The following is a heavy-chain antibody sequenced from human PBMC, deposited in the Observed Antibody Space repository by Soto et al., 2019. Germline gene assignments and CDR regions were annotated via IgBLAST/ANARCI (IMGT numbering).Heavy chain of an antibody. CDR3: ARDEMVAATGSRTWHYYYGMDV. D-gene: IGHD2-15*01. CDR2: VIPIFSTA. J-gene: IGHJ6*02. Sequence: QVQLVQSGAEVKKPGSSVKVSCKSSGGTFSTYAISWVRQAPGQGLEWMGGVIPIFSTANYAQKFQGRVTITADDSTTTDYMELISLRSEDTAVYYCARDEMVAATGSRTWHYYYGMDVWGQGTTVTVSS. V-gene: IGHV1-69*12. CDR1: GGTFSTYA.